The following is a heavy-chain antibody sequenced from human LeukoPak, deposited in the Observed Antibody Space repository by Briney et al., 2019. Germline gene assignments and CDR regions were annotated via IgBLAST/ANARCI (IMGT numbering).Heavy chain of an antibody. CDR3: ARGRSIAARRRYYYYYMDV. J-gene: IGHJ6*03. CDR1: GGSISSHY. CDR2: IYYSGST. Sequence: SETLSLTCTVSGGSISSHYWSWIRQPPGKGLEWIGYIYYSGSTNYNPSLKSRVTISVDTSKNQFSLKLSSVTAADTAVYYCARGRSIAARRRYYYYYMDVWGKGTTVTVSS. D-gene: IGHD6-6*01. V-gene: IGHV4-59*11.